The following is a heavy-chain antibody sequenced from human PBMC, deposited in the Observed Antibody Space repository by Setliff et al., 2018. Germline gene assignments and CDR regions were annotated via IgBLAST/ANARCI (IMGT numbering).Heavy chain of an antibody. CDR2: IYYSGST. CDR3: AREVGTSTSSDAFDV. D-gene: IGHD1-26*01. V-gene: IGHV4-30-4*08. CDR1: GGSISSGDYY. Sequence: SETLSLTCTVSGGSISSGDYYWSWIRQPPGKGLEWIGYIYYSGSTYYNPSLKGRVTMSVDTSKNQFSLHLTSVTAADTAVYYCAREVGTSTSSDAFDVWGQGMMVTVSS. J-gene: IGHJ3*01.